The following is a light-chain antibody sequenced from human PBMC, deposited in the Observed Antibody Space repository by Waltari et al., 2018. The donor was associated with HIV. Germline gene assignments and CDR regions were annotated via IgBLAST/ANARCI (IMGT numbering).Light chain of an antibody. CDR2: SAS. CDR3: QQSYTDPRT. Sequence: DIQMTQSPSSLSASVGDRVSITCRASQSIATYLNWYQYKPGKAPRLLIYSASSLQSGVPSRFSGSGSGADFTLTINTLQREDFGTYYCQQSYTDPRTFGQGTKV. J-gene: IGKJ1*01. CDR1: QSIATY. V-gene: IGKV1-39*01.